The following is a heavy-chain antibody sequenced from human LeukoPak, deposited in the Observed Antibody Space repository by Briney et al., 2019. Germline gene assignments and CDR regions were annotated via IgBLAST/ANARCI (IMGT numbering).Heavy chain of an antibody. CDR1: GLTFSSYG. D-gene: IGHD3-16*01. CDR3: ARDDALGDNALDI. Sequence: GRSLRLSCAASGLTFSSYGMHWVRQAPGKGLEWVAVILNDGSQEKYADSVKGRFTISRDNSKNTLFLQMNSLRAEDTAVYYCARDDALGDNALDIWGQGTMVSVSS. J-gene: IGHJ3*02. CDR2: ILNDGSQE. V-gene: IGHV3-33*01.